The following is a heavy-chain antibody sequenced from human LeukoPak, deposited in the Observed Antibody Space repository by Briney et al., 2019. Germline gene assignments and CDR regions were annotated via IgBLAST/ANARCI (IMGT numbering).Heavy chain of an antibody. V-gene: IGHV4-59*01. Sequence: PSETLSLTCTVSGGSISSYYWSWLRQPPGKGLEWIGYIYYSGSTNYNPSLKSRVTISVDTSKKQFSLKLSSVTAADTAVYYYAREGGCSSTSCYPDCWGQGTLVTVSS. D-gene: IGHD2-2*01. J-gene: IGHJ4*02. CDR1: GGSISSYY. CDR3: AREGGCSSTSCYPDC. CDR2: IYYSGST.